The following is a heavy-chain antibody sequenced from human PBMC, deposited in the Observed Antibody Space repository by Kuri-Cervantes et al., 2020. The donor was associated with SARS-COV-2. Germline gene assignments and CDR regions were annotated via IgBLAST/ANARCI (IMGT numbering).Heavy chain of an antibody. J-gene: IGHJ6*02. V-gene: IGHV3-7*01. CDR2: IKQDGSEK. D-gene: IGHD2-15*01. Sequence: GESLKFSCASSGFTFSSCWMSWVRQAPGKGLEWVANIKQDGSEKYYVDSVKGRFTISRDNAKNSLYLQMNSLRAEDTAVYYCARFVVVVAATGGLDVWGQGTTVTVSS. CDR1: GFTFSSCW. CDR3: ARFVVVVAATGGLDV.